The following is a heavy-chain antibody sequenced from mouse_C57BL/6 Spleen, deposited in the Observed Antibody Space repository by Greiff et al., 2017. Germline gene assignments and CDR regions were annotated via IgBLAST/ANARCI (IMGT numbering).Heavy chain of an antibody. CDR1: GYAFSSSW. CDR2: IYPGDGDT. J-gene: IGHJ4*01. Sequence: VQLQQSGPELVKPGASVKISCKASGYAFSSSWMNWVKQRPGKGLEWIGRIYPGDGDTNYNGKFMGKATLTADKSSSTAYMQLSSLTSEDSAVYFCARFTTVVAMDYWGQGTSVTVSS. D-gene: IGHD1-1*01. CDR3: ARFTTVVAMDY. V-gene: IGHV1-82*01.